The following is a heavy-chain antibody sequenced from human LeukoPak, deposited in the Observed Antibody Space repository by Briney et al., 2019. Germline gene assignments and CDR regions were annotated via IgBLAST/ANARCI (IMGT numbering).Heavy chain of an antibody. D-gene: IGHD1-26*01. J-gene: IGHJ3*02. CDR2: ISYDGSNK. Sequence: GGSLRLSCAASGFTFSSYAMHWVRQAPGKGLEWVAVISYDGSNKYYADSVKGRFTISRDNSKNTLYLQMNSLRAEDTAVYYCARVRTEWDLLMGAFDIWGQGTMVTVSS. CDR3: ARVRTEWDLLMGAFDI. CDR1: GFTFSSYA. V-gene: IGHV3-30-3*01.